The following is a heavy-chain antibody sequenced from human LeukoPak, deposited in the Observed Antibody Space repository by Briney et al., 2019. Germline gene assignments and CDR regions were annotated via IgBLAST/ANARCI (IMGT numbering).Heavy chain of an antibody. D-gene: IGHD2-2*01. CDR3: ARGNGWVCSSTSCYNWFDP. J-gene: IGHJ5*02. V-gene: IGHV4-59*01. CDR2: IYYSGST. CDR1: GGSISSYY. Sequence: SETLSLTCTVSGGSISSYYWSWIRQPPGKGLEGIGYIYYSGSTNYNPSLKSRVTISVDTSKNQFSLKLSSVTAADTVVYYCARGNGWVCSSTSCYNWFDPWGQGTLVTVSS.